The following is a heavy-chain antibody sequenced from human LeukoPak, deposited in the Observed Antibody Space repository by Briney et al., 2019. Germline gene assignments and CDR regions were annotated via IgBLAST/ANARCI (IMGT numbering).Heavy chain of an antibody. V-gene: IGHV4-39*01. Sequence: SETLSLTCTVSGGSISSSSYYWGWIRQPPGKGLEWIGSIYYSGSTYYNPSLKSRVTISVDTSKHQFSLKLSSVTAADTAVYYCARLHDGYRYGADYWGQGTLVTAS. CDR2: IYYSGST. CDR1: GGSISSSSYY. J-gene: IGHJ4*02. D-gene: IGHD5-18*01. CDR3: ARLHDGYRYGADY.